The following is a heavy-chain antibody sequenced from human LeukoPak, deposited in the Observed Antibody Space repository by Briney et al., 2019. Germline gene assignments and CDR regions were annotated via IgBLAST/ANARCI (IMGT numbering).Heavy chain of an antibody. CDR1: GYTFTSYY. Sequence: ASVKVSCKASGYTFTSYYMHWVRQAPGQGLEWMGIINPSGGSTSYAQKFQGRVTMTRDTSISTAYMELSRLRSDDTAVYYCARSPKIVVVPANFDYWGQGTLVTVSS. V-gene: IGHV1-46*01. J-gene: IGHJ4*02. D-gene: IGHD2-2*01. CDR3: ARSPKIVVVPANFDY. CDR2: INPSGGST.